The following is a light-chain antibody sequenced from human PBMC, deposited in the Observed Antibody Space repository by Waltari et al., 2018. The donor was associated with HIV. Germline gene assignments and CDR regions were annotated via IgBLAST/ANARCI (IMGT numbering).Light chain of an antibody. Sequence: QSVLTQPPSASGTPGQRVTISCSGSSSNIGSNTVNWYQQLPGTAPKLLIYSNNQRPSGVPDRFSGSKSGPSASLARIGLQAEDEAAYSCAAWDASLNGPVFGGGTKLTVL. CDR2: SNN. V-gene: IGLV1-44*01. CDR1: SSNIGSNT. CDR3: AAWDASLNGPV. J-gene: IGLJ2*01.